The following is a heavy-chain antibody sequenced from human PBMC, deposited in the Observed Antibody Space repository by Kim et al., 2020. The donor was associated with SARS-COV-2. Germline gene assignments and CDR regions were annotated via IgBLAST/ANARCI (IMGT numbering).Heavy chain of an antibody. Sequence: SETLSLTCTVSGGSISSSLYYWGWIRQPPGKGLEWIGNMYYSGSTYYNLSLKSRVTISVDTPKNQFSLKLSSATAADTAVYYCASLKWSGYDRSCYFD. V-gene: IGHV4-39*01. CDR2: MYYSGST. D-gene: IGHD5-12*01. J-gene: IGHJ4*03. CDR3: ASLKWSGYDRSCYFD. CDR1: GGSISSSLYY.